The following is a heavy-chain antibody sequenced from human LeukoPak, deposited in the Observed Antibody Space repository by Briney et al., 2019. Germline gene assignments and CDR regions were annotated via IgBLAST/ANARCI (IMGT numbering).Heavy chain of an antibody. Sequence: GGSLRLSCAASGFTFSSYSMNWVRQAPGKGLEWVSSISSSSSYIYYADSVKGRFTISRDNAKNSLYLRMNSLRAEDTAVYYCARPRRVDTAMVTGYYGMDVWGQGTTVTVSS. CDR3: ARPRRVDTAMVTGYYGMDV. CDR2: ISSSSSYI. V-gene: IGHV3-21*01. D-gene: IGHD5-18*01. CDR1: GFTFSSYS. J-gene: IGHJ6*02.